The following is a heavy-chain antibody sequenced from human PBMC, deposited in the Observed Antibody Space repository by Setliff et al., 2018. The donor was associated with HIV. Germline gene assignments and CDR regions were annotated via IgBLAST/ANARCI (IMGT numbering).Heavy chain of an antibody. CDR3: ARGNAQSGSYYDS. V-gene: IGHV4-39*07. Sequence: ASETLSLTCTVSGDSINSGNYYWSWIRQHPGKGLEWIGNIYHSGSTHYNPSLKSRVTISVDTSKNQFSLKLSSVTAADTAVYYCARGNAQSGSYYDSWGQGPLVTVSS. CDR1: GDSINSGNYY. D-gene: IGHD3-10*01. CDR2: IYHSGST. J-gene: IGHJ4*02.